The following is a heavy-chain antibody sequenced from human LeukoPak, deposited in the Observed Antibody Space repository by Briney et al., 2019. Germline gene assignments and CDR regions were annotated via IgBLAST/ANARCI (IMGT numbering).Heavy chain of an antibody. Sequence: RTSETLSLTCTVSGGSISSYYWSWIRQPPGKGLEWIGYIYYSGSTNYNPSLKSRVTISVDTSKNQFSLKLSSVTAADTAVYYCARDSQGGWFDPWGQGTLVTVSS. V-gene: IGHV4-59*01. CDR1: GGSISSYY. D-gene: IGHD1-26*01. J-gene: IGHJ5*02. CDR2: IYYSGST. CDR3: ARDSQGGWFDP.